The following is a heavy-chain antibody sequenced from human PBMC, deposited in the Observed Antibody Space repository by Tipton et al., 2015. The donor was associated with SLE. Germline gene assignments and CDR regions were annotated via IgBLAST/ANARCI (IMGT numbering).Heavy chain of an antibody. D-gene: IGHD4-11*01. Sequence: LSLTFTFSFGSISSGSYYWSWIRQPAGKGLEWIGRIYTSGSTNYNPSLKSRVTISVDTSKNQFSLKLSSVTAADTAVYYCARDADYSKVLDYWGQGTLVTVSS. J-gene: IGHJ4*02. CDR2: IYTSGST. V-gene: IGHV4-61*02. CDR1: FGSISSGSYY. CDR3: ARDADYSKVLDY.